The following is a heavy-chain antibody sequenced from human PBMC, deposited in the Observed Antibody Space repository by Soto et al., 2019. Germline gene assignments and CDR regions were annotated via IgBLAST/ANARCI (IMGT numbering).Heavy chain of an antibody. Sequence: ESGGGVVQPGRSLRLSCAASGFTFSSYGMHWVRQAPGKGLEWVAVIWYDGSNKYYADSVKGRFTISRDNSKNTLYLQMNSLRAEDTAVYYCARVRGSSSWPDYYYGMDVWGQGTTVTVSS. D-gene: IGHD6-13*01. V-gene: IGHV3-33*01. J-gene: IGHJ6*02. CDR3: ARVRGSSSWPDYYYGMDV. CDR2: IWYDGSNK. CDR1: GFTFSSYG.